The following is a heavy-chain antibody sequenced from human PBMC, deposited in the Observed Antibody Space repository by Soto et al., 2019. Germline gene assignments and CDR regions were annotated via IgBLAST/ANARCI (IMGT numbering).Heavy chain of an antibody. Sequence: SETLSLTCAVSGGSISSGDWWSWVRQPPGERLEWIGEIFHSGTTNYNPSLKSRVTISVDKSKNQFSLKLSSVTAADTAVYYCARTLYCGGDCFSFDYWGQGTLVTVSS. D-gene: IGHD2-21*02. CDR2: IFHSGTT. CDR1: GGSISSGDW. CDR3: ARTLYCGGDCFSFDY. J-gene: IGHJ4*02. V-gene: IGHV4-4*02.